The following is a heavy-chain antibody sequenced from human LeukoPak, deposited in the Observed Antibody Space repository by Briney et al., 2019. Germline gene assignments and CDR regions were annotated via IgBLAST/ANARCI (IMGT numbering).Heavy chain of an antibody. J-gene: IGHJ1*01. Sequence: GASVKVSCKAFGYTFTNYYVHWVRQAPGQGLEWMGIIKPSGGGTSYALKFQGRVTMTRDTSTSTAYMELSSLRSEDTAVYCCARDHFDSSGYYYLLGYFEHWGQGTLVTVSS. CDR2: IKPSGGGT. D-gene: IGHD3-22*01. V-gene: IGHV1-46*01. CDR1: GYTFTNYY. CDR3: ARDHFDSSGYYYLLGYFEH.